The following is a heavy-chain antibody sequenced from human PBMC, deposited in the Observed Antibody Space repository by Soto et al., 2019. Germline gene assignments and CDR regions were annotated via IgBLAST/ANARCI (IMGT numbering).Heavy chain of an antibody. CDR2: IYYSGST. CDR3: DRVDTAMDASYFDY. V-gene: IGHV4-61*01. D-gene: IGHD5-18*01. J-gene: IGHJ4*02. Sequence: QVQLQESGPGLVKPSETLSLTCTVSGGSVSSGRYYWSWIRQPPGKGLEWIGYIYYSGSTNYNPSLESRITISVDTSKNQFSLKLSSVTAADTAVYYCDRVDTAMDASYFDYWGQGTLVTVSS. CDR1: GGSVSSGRYY.